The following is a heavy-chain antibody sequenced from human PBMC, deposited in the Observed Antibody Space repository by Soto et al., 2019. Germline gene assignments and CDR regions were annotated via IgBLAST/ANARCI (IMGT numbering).Heavy chain of an antibody. V-gene: IGHV1-18*01. J-gene: IGHJ5*02. D-gene: IGHD6-13*01. CDR2: ISAYNGNT. CDR3: ARSGGRIAAAISEYNWFDP. CDR1: GYTFTSYG. Sequence: QVQLVQSGAEVKKPGASVKVSCKASGYTFTSYGISWVRQAPGQGLEWMGWISAYNGNTNYAQKLQGRVTMTTDTSTSTAYMELRSLRSDDTTVYYCARSGGRIAAAISEYNWFDPWGQGTLVTVSS.